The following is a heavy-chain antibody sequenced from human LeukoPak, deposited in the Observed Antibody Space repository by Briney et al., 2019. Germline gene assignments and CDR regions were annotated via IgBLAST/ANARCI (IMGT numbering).Heavy chain of an antibody. V-gene: IGHV3-30*02. CDR1: GFTFSSYG. CDR3: AKDRNGLLWFGDGDY. D-gene: IGHD3-10*01. J-gene: IGHJ4*02. Sequence: PGGSLRLSCAASGFTFSSYGMHWIRQAPGKGLEWVAFIRYDGSNKYYADSVKGRFTISRDNSKNTLYLQMNSLRAEDTAVYYCAKDRNGLLWFGDGDYWGQGTLVTVSS. CDR2: IRYDGSNK.